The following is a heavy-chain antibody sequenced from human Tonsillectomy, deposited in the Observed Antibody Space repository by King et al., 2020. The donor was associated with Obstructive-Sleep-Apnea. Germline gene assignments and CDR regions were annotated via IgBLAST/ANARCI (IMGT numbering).Heavy chain of an antibody. CDR3: TTDAVATIIGYYFDY. Sequence: VQLVESGGGLVKPGGSLRLSCAASGFTFRDTWMSWVRQAPGKGLEWVGRIKSKPDGGTTDYAAPVEGRFTISREDSKNTWYLQMNSLKTEDTAVYYCTTDAVATIIGYYFDYWGQGALVTVSS. V-gene: IGHV3-15*01. D-gene: IGHD5-12*01. CDR1: GFTFRDTW. CDR2: IKSKPDGGTT. J-gene: IGHJ4*02.